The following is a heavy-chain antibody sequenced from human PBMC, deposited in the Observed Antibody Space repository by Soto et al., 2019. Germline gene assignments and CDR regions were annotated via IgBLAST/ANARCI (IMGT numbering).Heavy chain of an antibody. D-gene: IGHD2-2*01. J-gene: IGHJ4*02. CDR3: ARQYCSSTSCYAPFDY. CDR2: IYPGDSDT. CDR1: GYTFTNYW. V-gene: IGHV5-51*01. Sequence: GESLKISCKGSGYTFTNYWIAWVRQMPGKGLEWMGIIYPGDSDTRYSPSFQGQVTISADKSITTAYLQWSSLKASDTAMYYCARQYCSSTSCYAPFDYWGQGTLVTVSS.